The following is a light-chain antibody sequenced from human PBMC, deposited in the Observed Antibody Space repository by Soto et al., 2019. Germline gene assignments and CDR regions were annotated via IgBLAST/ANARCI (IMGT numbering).Light chain of an antibody. J-gene: IGLJ2*01. CDR1: SGHTTYA. V-gene: IGLV4-69*01. Sequence: QRVLTQSPSDSASLGASVKLTCTLNSGHTTYAIAWHQQQPEKGPRYLMNLNSDGSHSKGDGIPDRFSGSSSGAERYLTISSLQSEDEADYYCQTWGTGPLVFGGGTKLTVL. CDR3: QTWGTGPLV. CDR2: LNSDGSH.